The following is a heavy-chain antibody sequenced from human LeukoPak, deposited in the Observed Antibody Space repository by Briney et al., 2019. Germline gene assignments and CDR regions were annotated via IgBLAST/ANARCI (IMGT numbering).Heavy chain of an antibody. D-gene: IGHD2-21*01. Sequence: GASVKVSCKASGGTFCSYAISWVRQAPGQGLEWMGGIIPIFGTASYAQKFQGRVTITADESTSTAYMELSSLRSEDTAVYYCARDRRSNCDRDAFDIWGQGTMVTVSS. CDR2: IIPIFGTA. CDR3: ARDRRSNCDRDAFDI. J-gene: IGHJ3*02. V-gene: IGHV1-69*01. CDR1: GGTFCSYA.